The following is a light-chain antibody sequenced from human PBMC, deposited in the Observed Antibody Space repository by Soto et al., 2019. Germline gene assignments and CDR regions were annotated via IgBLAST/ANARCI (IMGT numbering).Light chain of an antibody. J-gene: IGKJ1*01. CDR3: QQFNSWPGT. Sequence: EIVMTQSPATLSVSPGERATLSCRASQSVGSNLAWYQQKPGQAPRLLIYGPSTRATGIPARFSGSGSGTEFTLTISSLQSEDFAVYYCQQFNSWPGTFGQGTKVEIK. V-gene: IGKV3-15*01. CDR1: QSVGSN. CDR2: GPS.